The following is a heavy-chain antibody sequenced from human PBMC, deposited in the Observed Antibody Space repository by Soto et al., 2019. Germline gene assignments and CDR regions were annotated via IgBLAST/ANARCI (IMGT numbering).Heavy chain of an antibody. CDR1: GYNFAGYW. CDR3: ARGGVSTRNFDY. J-gene: IGHJ4*02. Sequence: GESLKISCKGSGYNFAGYWIAWVRQMPGKGLELMGIIYPSDSDTRYRPSFQGQVTISADKSISSAYLQWSSLRASDTAMYYCARGGVSTRNFDYWGQVTPVTFST. CDR2: IYPSDSDT. V-gene: IGHV5-51*01. D-gene: IGHD3-3*01.